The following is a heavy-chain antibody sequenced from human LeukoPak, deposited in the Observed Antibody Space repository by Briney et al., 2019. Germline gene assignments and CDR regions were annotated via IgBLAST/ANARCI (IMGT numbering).Heavy chain of an antibody. J-gene: IGHJ4*02. D-gene: IGHD5-18*01. Sequence: QTGGSLRLSCAASGFTFSSYGMHWVRQAPGKGLEWVAVIWYDGSKKYYADPVKGRFTISRDNAKNSLYLQMNSLRAEDTAVYYCARDLQGVYSYGHGFDYWGQGTLVTVSS. CDR3: ARDLQGVYSYGHGFDY. V-gene: IGHV3-33*01. CDR1: GFTFSSYG. CDR2: IWYDGSKK.